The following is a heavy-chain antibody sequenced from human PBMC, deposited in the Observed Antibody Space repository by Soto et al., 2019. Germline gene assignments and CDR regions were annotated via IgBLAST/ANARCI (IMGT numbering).Heavy chain of an antibody. J-gene: IGHJ5*02. D-gene: IGHD6-19*01. V-gene: IGHV3-11*06. CDR1: GFTFSDYY. Sequence: PGGSLRLSCTASGFTFSDYYMSWIRRAPGKGLEWVSYISSGSGYTDYADSVKGRFTISRDNAKNSLYLQMNSLGADDTGIYFCARAAVVAVADTSHNWFDPWGQGTLVTVSS. CDR2: ISSGSGYT. CDR3: ARAAVVAVADTSHNWFDP.